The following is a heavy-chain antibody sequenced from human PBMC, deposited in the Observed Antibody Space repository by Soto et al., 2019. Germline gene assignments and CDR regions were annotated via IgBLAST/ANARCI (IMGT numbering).Heavy chain of an antibody. V-gene: IGHV3-30*18. D-gene: IGHD5-12*01. CDR3: AKAPVATDLPYYFDY. J-gene: IGHJ4*02. CDR2: ISYDGSNK. CDR1: GFTFSSYG. Sequence: PGGSLRLSCAASGFTFSSYGMHWVRQAPGKGLEWVAVISYDGSNKYYADSVKGRFTISRDNSKNTLYLQMNSLRAEDTAVYYCAKAPVATDLPYYFDYWGQGTLVTVSS.